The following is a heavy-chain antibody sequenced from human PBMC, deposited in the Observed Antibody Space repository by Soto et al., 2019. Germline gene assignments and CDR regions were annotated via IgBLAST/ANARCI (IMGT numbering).Heavy chain of an antibody. D-gene: IGHD6-13*01. CDR3: ARGRPVFYSSSWYVVLRLDV. Sequence: SETLSLTCAVYGGSFSGYYWSWIRQPPGKGLEWIGEINHSGSTNYNPSLKSRVTISVDTSKNQFSLKLSSVTAADTAVYYCARGRPVFYSSSWYVVLRLDVWGKGTTVTVSS. CDR2: INHSGST. J-gene: IGHJ6*04. CDR1: GGSFSGYY. V-gene: IGHV4-34*01.